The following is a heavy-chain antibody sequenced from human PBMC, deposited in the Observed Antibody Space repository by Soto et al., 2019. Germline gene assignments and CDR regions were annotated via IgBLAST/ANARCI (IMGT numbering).Heavy chain of an antibody. Sequence: GGSLRLSCAASGFTFRSFTMDWVRQAPGKGLEWVSTISSNSAYIYYTDALRGRFTISRDNAKNSLHLQMNSLRAEDTAVYYCTRDASRDSSARGWFDPWGPGTLVTVSS. D-gene: IGHD6-13*01. CDR1: GFTFRSFT. J-gene: IGHJ5*02. V-gene: IGHV3-21*01. CDR2: ISSNSAYI. CDR3: TRDASRDSSARGWFDP.